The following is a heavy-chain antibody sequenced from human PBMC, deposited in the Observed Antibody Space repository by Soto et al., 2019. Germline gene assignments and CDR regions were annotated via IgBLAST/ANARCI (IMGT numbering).Heavy chain of an antibody. CDR3: ARDVGEYCTTNTGYGGDY. V-gene: IGHV1-18*04. CDR2: INPYNGNT. J-gene: IGHJ4*02. CDR1: GYTFTSHG. D-gene: IGHD2-8*01. Sequence: QVQLVQSGTEVKKPGASVKVSCKASGYTFTSHGISWVRQAPGQGLEWMAWINPYNGNTDYEQKFQGRVAVTTETSMTTAYMELRCLRSDDTAVYYCARDVGEYCTTNTGYGGDYWGQGTRVTVSS.